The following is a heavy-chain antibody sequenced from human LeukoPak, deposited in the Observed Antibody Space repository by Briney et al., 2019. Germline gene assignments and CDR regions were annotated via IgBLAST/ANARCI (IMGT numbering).Heavy chain of an antibody. CDR3: ASGYCSGGSCYYFDY. V-gene: IGHV1-8*02. Sequence: ASVKVFCKGSGYTFASYGISWVRQATGQGLEWMGWMNPNSGNTGYAQKFQGRVTMTRNTSISTAYMELSSLRSEDTAVYYCASGYCSGGSCYYFDYWGQGTLVTVSS. D-gene: IGHD2-15*01. CDR1: GYTFASYG. J-gene: IGHJ4*02. CDR2: MNPNSGNT.